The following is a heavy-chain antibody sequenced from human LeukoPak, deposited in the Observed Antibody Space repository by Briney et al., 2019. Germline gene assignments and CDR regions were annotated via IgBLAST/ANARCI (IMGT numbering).Heavy chain of an antibody. CDR1: GGSSSSYY. Sequence: SETLSLTCTVSGGSSSSYYWSWIRQPAGKGLEWIGRIYTSGSTNYNPSLQSRVTLSVDTSKNQFSLKLSSVTAADTAVYYCASDRGDGYTIQGPQPPKNWGQGTLVTVSS. D-gene: IGHD5-24*01. CDR2: IYTSGST. CDR3: ASDRGDGYTIQGPQPPKN. J-gene: IGHJ4*02. V-gene: IGHV4-4*07.